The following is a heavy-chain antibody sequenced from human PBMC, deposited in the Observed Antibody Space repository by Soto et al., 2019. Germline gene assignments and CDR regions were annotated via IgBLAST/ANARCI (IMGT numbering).Heavy chain of an antibody. Sequence: TSETLSLTCAVSGGSISSSNLWSWVRQPPGKGLEWIGEIYHSGSTNYNPSLKSRVTISVDKSKNQFSLKLSSVTAADTAVYYCARSPDSSGYYPRWYYYGMDVWGQGTTVTVSS. CDR1: GGSISSSNL. V-gene: IGHV4-4*02. D-gene: IGHD3-22*01. CDR2: IYHSGST. J-gene: IGHJ6*02. CDR3: ARSPDSSGYYPRWYYYGMDV.